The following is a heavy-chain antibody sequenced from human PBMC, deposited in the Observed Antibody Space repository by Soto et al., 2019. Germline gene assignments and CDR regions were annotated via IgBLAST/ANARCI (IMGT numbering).Heavy chain of an antibody. CDR3: AKDHGSWYRTPYYGMDV. CDR1: GFTFDDYT. V-gene: IGHV3-43*01. D-gene: IGHD6-13*01. Sequence: PGGSLRLSCAASGFTFDDYTMHWVRQAPGKGLEWVSLISWDGGSTYYADSVKGRFTISRDNSKNSLYLQMNSLRTEDTALYYCAKDHGSWYRTPYYGMDVWGQGTTVTVPS. J-gene: IGHJ6*02. CDR2: ISWDGGST.